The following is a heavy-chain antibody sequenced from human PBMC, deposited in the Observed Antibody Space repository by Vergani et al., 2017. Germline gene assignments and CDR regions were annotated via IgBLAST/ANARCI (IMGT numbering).Heavy chain of an antibody. D-gene: IGHD2-2*01. CDR2: INPNSGGT. Sequence: QVQLVQSGAEVKKPGASVKVSCKASGYTFTSYAMHWVRQAPGQRLEWMGWINPNSGGTNYAQKFQGRVTMTRDTSISTAYMELSRLRSDDTAVYYCAREHCSSTSCLPQNWFDPWGQGTLVTVSS. V-gene: IGHV1-2*02. CDR3: AREHCSSTSCLPQNWFDP. CDR1: GYTFTSYA. J-gene: IGHJ5*02.